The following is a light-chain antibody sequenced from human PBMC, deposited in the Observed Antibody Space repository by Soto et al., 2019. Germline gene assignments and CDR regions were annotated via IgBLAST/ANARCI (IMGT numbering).Light chain of an antibody. Sequence: EIFLTQSPATLSLSPGERATLSCGASQSLSSNFLDWYQQKPGQPPRLLIYDSSTRATGFPDRFSGSGSGTDFTLTIIRLQPEEFEVYYCQQYDISPWTFGQGTKVDI. CDR1: QSLSSNF. V-gene: IGKV3D-20*01. CDR3: QQYDISPWT. CDR2: DSS. J-gene: IGKJ1*01.